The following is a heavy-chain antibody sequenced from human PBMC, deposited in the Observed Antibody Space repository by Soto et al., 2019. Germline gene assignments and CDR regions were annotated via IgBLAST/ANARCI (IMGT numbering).Heavy chain of an antibody. CDR3: ARDRSSSSRSYYDYGMDV. CDR1: GGSISSYY. V-gene: IGHV4-59*01. CDR2: IYYSGST. J-gene: IGHJ6*02. Sequence: QVQLQESGPGLVKPSETLSLTCTVSGGSISSYYWSWIRQPPGKGLEWIGYIYYSGSTNYNPSLKSRVTISVDTSKNQCSLKLSSVTAADTAVYYWARDRSSSSRSYYDYGMDVWGQGTTVTVSS. D-gene: IGHD6-6*01.